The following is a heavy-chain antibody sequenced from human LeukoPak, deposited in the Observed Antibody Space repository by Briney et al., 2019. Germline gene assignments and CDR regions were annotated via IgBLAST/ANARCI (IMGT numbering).Heavy chain of an antibody. CDR3: ARDFGGYCSSSSCYLGFLDY. V-gene: IGHV3-21*03. D-gene: IGHD2-2*01. CDR2: IISSSSFI. CDR1: GFTFSSYT. Sequence: GGSLRLSCAVSGFTFSSYTMNWVRQAPGKGLEWVSSIISSSSFIYYADSVKGRFTISRDNAKNSLYLQMTSLRAEDTAVYYCARDFGGYCSSSSCYLGFLDYWGQGTLVTVSS. J-gene: IGHJ4*02.